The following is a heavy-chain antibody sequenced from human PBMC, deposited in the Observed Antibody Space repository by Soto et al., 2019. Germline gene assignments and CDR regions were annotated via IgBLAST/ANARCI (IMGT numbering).Heavy chain of an antibody. CDR2: IYYSGST. CDR3: ARATSGWDYYYYGMDV. V-gene: IGHV4-59*01. CDR1: GGSISSYY. Sequence: SETLSLTCTVSGGSISSYYWSWIRQPPGKGLEWIGYIYYSGSTNYNPSLKSRVTISVDTSKNQFSLKLSSVTAADTAVYYCARATSGWDYYYYGMDVWGQGTTVTVSS. D-gene: IGHD6-19*01. J-gene: IGHJ6*02.